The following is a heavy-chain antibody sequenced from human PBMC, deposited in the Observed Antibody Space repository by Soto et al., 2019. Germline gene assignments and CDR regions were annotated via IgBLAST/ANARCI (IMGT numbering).Heavy chain of an antibody. CDR3: ARITVTTSPC. CDR1: GFTFSSYA. V-gene: IGHV3-30-3*01. J-gene: IGHJ4*02. Sequence: GGSLILSCAASGFTFSSYAMHWVRQAPGKGLEWVAVISYDGSNKYYADSVKGRFTISRDNSKNTLYLQMNSLRAEDTAVYYCARITVTTSPCWGQGTLVTVPS. D-gene: IGHD4-17*01. CDR2: ISYDGSNK.